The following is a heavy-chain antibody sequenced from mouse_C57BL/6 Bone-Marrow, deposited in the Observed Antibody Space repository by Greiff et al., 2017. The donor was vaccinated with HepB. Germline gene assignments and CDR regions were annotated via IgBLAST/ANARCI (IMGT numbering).Heavy chain of an antibody. CDR3: ARDDSRDYFDY. D-gene: IGHD1-1*01. CDR2: INYDGSST. Sequence: EVKLMESEGGLVQPGSSMKLSCTASGFTFSDYYMAWVRQVPEKGLEWVANINYDGSSTYYLDSLKSRFIISRDNAKNILYLQMSSLKSEDTATYYCARDDSRDYFDYWGQGTTLTVSS. CDR1: GFTFSDYY. J-gene: IGHJ2*01. V-gene: IGHV5-16*01.